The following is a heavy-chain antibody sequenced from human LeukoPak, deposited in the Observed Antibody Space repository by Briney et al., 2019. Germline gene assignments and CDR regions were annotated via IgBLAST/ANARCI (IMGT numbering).Heavy chain of an antibody. D-gene: IGHD6-13*01. Sequence: GESLKISCKGSGYSFTSYWIGWVRQMPGKSLEWMGIIYPGDSDTRYSPSFQGQVTTSADKSISTAYLQWSSLKASDSAMYYCGRIPAAGSLKGSFDIWGQGTMVTVSS. J-gene: IGHJ3*02. CDR1: GYSFTSYW. V-gene: IGHV5-51*01. CDR3: GRIPAAGSLKGSFDI. CDR2: IYPGDSDT.